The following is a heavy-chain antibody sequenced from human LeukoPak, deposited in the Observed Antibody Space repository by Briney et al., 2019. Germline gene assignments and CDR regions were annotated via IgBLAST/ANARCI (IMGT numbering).Heavy chain of an antibody. J-gene: IGHJ4*02. CDR1: GFTVISNY. V-gene: IGHV3-53*01. CDR3: ARASSGYYFDY. CDR2: LYSSGTT. D-gene: IGHD3-22*01. Sequence: PGGSLRLSCATSGFTVISNYMSCVRQAPGKGLEWVSVLYSSGTTYYADSVKGRFTISRDNSKNTLYLQMNSLRAEDTAVSYCARASSGYYFDYWGQGTLVTVSS.